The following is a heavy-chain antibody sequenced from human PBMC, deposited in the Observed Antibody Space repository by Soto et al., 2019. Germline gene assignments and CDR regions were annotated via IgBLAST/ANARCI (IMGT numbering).Heavy chain of an antibody. CDR1: GGSISSSY. V-gene: IGHV4-59*01. J-gene: IGHJ5*02. Sequence: QVQLQESGPGLVKPSETLSPTCTVAGGSISSSYWSGIRQPPGKGLEWIGNFYYRGSTNYNPSLVSRVTVSVDTSKNQFSLKRSSVTAADTAVYYWARYSYGYADNWFDPWGQGTLVTVSS. CDR2: FYYRGST. CDR3: ARYSYGYADNWFDP. D-gene: IGHD5-18*01.